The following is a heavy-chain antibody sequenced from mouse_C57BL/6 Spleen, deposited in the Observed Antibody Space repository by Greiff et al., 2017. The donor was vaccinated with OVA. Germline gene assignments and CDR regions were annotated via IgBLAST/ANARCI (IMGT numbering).Heavy chain of an antibody. Sequence: VQLQQPGAELVKPGASVKLSCKASGYTFTSYWMHWVKQRPGQGLEWIGMVHPNSGSTNYNEKFKSKATLTVDKSSSTAYMQLSSLTSEDSAVYYCATGSSGWYFDVWGTGTTVTVSS. J-gene: IGHJ1*03. V-gene: IGHV1-64*01. D-gene: IGHD1-1*01. CDR1: GYTFTSYW. CDR2: VHPNSGST. CDR3: ATGSSGWYFDV.